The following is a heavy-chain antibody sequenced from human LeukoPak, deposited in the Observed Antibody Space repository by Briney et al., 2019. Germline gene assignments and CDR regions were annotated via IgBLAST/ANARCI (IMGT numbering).Heavy chain of an antibody. D-gene: IGHD3-10*01. CDR1: GASMSNHF. J-gene: IGHJ4*02. CDR2: IYGSDTT. Sequence: PSETLSLTCTVSGASMSNHFWSWIRQPPGKGLEWIGYIYGSDTTNYNPSLKSRVTMSVDTSENQFSLKLSSVTAADTALYYCASRPGGSTWCGVFDYWSRGTLVTVSS. CDR3: ASRPGGSTWCGVFDY. V-gene: IGHV4-59*11.